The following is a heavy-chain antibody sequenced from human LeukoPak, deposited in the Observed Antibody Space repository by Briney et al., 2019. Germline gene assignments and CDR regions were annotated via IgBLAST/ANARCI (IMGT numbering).Heavy chain of an antibody. D-gene: IGHD2-15*01. Sequence: PSETLSLTCAVYGGSFSGYYWSWIRQPPGKGLEWIGEINHSGSTNYNPSLKSRVTISVDTSKNQFPLKLSSVTAADTAVYYCARGGRRYCSGGSCYGGSRFDYWGQGTLVTVSS. CDR2: INHSGST. CDR3: ARGGRRYCSGGSCYGGSRFDY. J-gene: IGHJ4*02. V-gene: IGHV4-34*01. CDR1: GGSFSGYY.